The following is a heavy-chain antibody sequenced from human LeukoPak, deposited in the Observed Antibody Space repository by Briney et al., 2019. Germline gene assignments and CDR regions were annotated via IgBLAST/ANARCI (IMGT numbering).Heavy chain of an antibody. V-gene: IGHV3-53*04. CDR2: IYSGGST. J-gene: IGHJ4*02. D-gene: IGHD3-3*01. CDR1: GFTFDDYG. Sequence: PGGSLRLSCAASGFTFDDYGMSWVRQAPGKGLEWVSVIYSGGSTYYADSVKGRFTISRHNSKNTLYLQMNSLRAEDTAVYYCARLRIDFWSGYYEYYFDYWGQGTLVTVSS. CDR3: ARLRIDFWSGYYEYYFDY.